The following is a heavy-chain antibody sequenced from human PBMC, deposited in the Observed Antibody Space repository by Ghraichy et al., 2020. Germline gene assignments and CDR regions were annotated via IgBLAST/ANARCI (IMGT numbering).Heavy chain of an antibody. CDR1: GGSVSSGSYY. D-gene: IGHD2-21*02. Sequence: SETLSLTCTVSGGSVSSGSYYWNWIRHPPGKGLEWIGYIYYRGSTNYNPSLKSRVTISVDTSKNQFSLRLSSVTAADTAVYYCAGAPVVTATRVDYWGQGTLVTVSS. CDR2: IYYRGST. V-gene: IGHV4-61*01. CDR3: AGAPVVTATRVDY. J-gene: IGHJ4*02.